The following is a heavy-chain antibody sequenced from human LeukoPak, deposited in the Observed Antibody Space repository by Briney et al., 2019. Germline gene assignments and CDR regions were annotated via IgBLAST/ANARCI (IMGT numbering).Heavy chain of an antibody. CDR2: ISSSGSTI. CDR1: GFTFSSYE. V-gene: IGHV3-48*03. CDR3: ATLRWGSGRYAGDY. D-gene: IGHD6-19*01. J-gene: IGHJ4*02. Sequence: GGSLRLSCAASGFTFSSYEMNWVRQAPGKGLEWVSYISSSGSTIYYADSVKGRFTISRDNAKNSLYLQMNSLRAEDTAVYYCATLRWGSGRYAGDYWGQGSLVTVSS.